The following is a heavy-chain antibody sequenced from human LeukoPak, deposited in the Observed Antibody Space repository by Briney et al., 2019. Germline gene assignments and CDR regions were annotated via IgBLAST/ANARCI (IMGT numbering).Heavy chain of an antibody. CDR1: GFTFSSYA. CDR3: ARGELLDY. J-gene: IGHJ4*02. CDR2: ISYDGSNK. D-gene: IGHD1-26*01. V-gene: IGHV3-30-3*01. Sequence: GGFLRLSCAASGFTFSSYAMHWVRQAPGKGLEWVAVISYDGSNKYYADSVKGRFTISRDNSKNTLYLQVNSLRPEDTAVYYCARGELLDYWGQGTLVTVSS.